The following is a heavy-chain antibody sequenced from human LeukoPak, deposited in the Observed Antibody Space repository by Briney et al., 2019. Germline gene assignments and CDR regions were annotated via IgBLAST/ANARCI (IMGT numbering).Heavy chain of an antibody. Sequence: AASVKVSCKASGYTFTSYGITWVRQAPGQGLEWMGWISAYNGNTNYAQKLQGRVTMTTDTSTSTAYMNLRRLRSDDTAVYYCAREVPYDTSRYYQPFDYWGQGTLVTVSS. CDR2: ISAYNGNT. CDR1: GYTFTSYG. J-gene: IGHJ4*02. D-gene: IGHD3-22*01. CDR3: AREVPYDTSRYYQPFDY. V-gene: IGHV1-18*01.